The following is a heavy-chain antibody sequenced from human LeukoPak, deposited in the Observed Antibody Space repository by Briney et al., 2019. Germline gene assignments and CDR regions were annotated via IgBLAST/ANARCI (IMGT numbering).Heavy chain of an antibody. CDR3: VVWELRGGWFDP. CDR2: IYTSGST. Sequence: PSETLSLTCTVSGGSISSGSYYWSWIRQPAGKGLEWIGRIYTSGSTNYNPSLKSRVTISVDTSKNQFSLKLSSVTAADTAVYYCVVWELRGGWFDPWGQGTLVTASS. V-gene: IGHV4-61*02. J-gene: IGHJ5*02. CDR1: GGSISSGSYY. D-gene: IGHD1-26*01.